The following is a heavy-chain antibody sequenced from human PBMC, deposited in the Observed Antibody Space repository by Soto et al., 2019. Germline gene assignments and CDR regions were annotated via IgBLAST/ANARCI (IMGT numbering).Heavy chain of an antibody. Sequence: ASVKVSCKASGYTFTSYDIKWVRQATGQGLELMGWMNPNSGNTGYAQKFQGRVTMTRNTSISTAYMELSSLRSEDTAVYYCARGPKKNLLRFLEWAAVGMDVWGQGTTVTVYS. J-gene: IGHJ6*02. CDR2: MNPNSGNT. D-gene: IGHD3-3*01. CDR3: ARGPKKNLLRFLEWAAVGMDV. V-gene: IGHV1-8*01. CDR1: GYTFTSYD.